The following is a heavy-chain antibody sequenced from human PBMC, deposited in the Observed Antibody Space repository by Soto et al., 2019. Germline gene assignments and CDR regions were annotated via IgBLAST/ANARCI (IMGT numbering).Heavy chain of an antibody. CDR2: ISAYIGTT. CDR3: ARSREDVAATAPMPTWYLDF. CDR1: GYTFTSYG. V-gene: IGHV1-18*01. J-gene: IGHJ4*02. Sequence: QVQLVQSGAEVKKPGASVKVSCKASGYTFTSYGISWVRRAPGQGLEWMGWISAYIGTTKYAQKLQDRVTTTTDTSTSTAYMELRSLRSDDTAVYYCARSREDVAATAPMPTWYLDFWGQGTLVTVSS. D-gene: IGHD2-2*01.